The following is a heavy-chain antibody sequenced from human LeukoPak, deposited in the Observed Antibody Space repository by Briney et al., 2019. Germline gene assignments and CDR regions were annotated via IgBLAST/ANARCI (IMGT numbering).Heavy chain of an antibody. Sequence: ASVKVSCKASGYTFTSYDIHWVRQATGQGLEWMGRMNPNRGDTDYAQKFQGRVTMTRDTSISTAYMELSGLRSDDTAIYYCARVRYCTSTSCYMVFDYWGQGTLVTVSS. CDR2: MNPNRGDT. D-gene: IGHD2-2*02. J-gene: IGHJ4*02. V-gene: IGHV1-8*01. CDR1: GYTFTSYD. CDR3: ARVRYCTSTSCYMVFDY.